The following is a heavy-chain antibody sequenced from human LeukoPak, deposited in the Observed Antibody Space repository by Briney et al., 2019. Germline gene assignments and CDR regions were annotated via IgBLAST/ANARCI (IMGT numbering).Heavy chain of an antibody. CDR1: GFTFSSYY. J-gene: IGHJ4*02. CDR2: ISSSSNQI. CDR3: ARSSPVAIDY. Sequence: GGSLRLSCAASGFTFSSYYMNWVRQAPGKGLEWVSYISSSSNQIYYADSVKGRFTISRDNAKTSLYLQMSSLRAEDTAVYYCARSSPVAIDYWGQGSLVTVSS. D-gene: IGHD4-23*01. V-gene: IGHV3-21*01.